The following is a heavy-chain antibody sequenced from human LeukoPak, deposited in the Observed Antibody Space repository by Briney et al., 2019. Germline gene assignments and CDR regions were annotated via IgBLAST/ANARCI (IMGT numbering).Heavy chain of an antibody. D-gene: IGHD3-22*01. CDR3: ARGGYDSSGYSEWYYMDF. V-gene: IGHV1-18*01. Sequence: ASVKVSCKASGYTFTSYGISWVRQAPGQGLEWMGWISAYNGNTNYAQKLQGRVTMTTDTSTSTAYMELRSLRSDDTAVYYCARGGYDSSGYSEWYYMDFWGKGTTVTISS. CDR1: GYTFTSYG. CDR2: ISAYNGNT. J-gene: IGHJ6*03.